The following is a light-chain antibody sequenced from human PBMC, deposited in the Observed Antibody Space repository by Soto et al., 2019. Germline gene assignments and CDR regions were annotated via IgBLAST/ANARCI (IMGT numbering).Light chain of an antibody. V-gene: IGLV2-23*01. CDR3: CSYAGIRV. J-gene: IGLJ2*01. CDR2: EGS. Sequence: QSALTQPASVSGSLGQSITISCTGTSSDVGSYNFVSWYQQHPGKAPKLIIYEGSKRPSGVSNRFSGSKSGNTASLTISGLQAEDEADYYCCSYAGIRVFGGGTKVTVL. CDR1: SSDVGSYNF.